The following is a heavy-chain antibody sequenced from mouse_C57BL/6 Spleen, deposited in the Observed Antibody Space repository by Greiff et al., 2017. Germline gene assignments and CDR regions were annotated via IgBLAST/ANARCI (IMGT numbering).Heavy chain of an antibody. J-gene: IGHJ3*01. D-gene: IGHD1-1*01. V-gene: IGHV1-82*01. CDR3: ARGDYYGSSDAWFAY. Sequence: QVQLQQSGPELVKPGASVKISCKASGYAFSSSWMNWVKQRPGKGLEWIGRIYPGDGDTNYNGKFKGKATLTADQSSSTAYMQRSSLTAEDSAVYCGARGDYYGSSDAWFAYWGQGTLVTVSA. CDR1: GYAFSSSW. CDR2: IYPGDGDT.